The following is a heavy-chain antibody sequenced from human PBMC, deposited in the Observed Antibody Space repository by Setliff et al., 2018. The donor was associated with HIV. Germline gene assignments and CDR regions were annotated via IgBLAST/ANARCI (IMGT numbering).Heavy chain of an antibody. CDR3: ARDSDDSGFWDAFNI. V-gene: IGHV4-31*03. CDR1: GDSISSGGYY. D-gene: IGHD3-22*01. Sequence: PSETLSLTCTVSGDSISSGGYYWSWIRQHPGKGLEWIGYIYYRGSTYYNPSLKSRVTISVDTSKNQFSLRLTSMTAADTAVYYCARDSDDSGFWDAFNIWGKGTMVTVSS. CDR2: IYYRGST. J-gene: IGHJ3*02.